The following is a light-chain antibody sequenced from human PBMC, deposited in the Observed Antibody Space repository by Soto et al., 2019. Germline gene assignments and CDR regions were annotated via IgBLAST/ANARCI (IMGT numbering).Light chain of an antibody. CDR1: SSDVGGYNY. J-gene: IGLJ1*01. CDR3: SSYTSSSTQV. Sequence: QSALTQPASVSGSPGQSITISCTGTSSDVGGYNYVSWYQQHPGKAPKLMIYDVSNRPSGVSNRFSGSKSGNTASLTISGPQAEDEADYYCSSYTSSSTQVFGTGTKLTV. V-gene: IGLV2-14*01. CDR2: DVS.